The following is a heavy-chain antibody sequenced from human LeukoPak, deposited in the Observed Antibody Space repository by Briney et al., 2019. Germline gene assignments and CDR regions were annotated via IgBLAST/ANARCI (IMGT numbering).Heavy chain of an antibody. J-gene: IGHJ5*02. CDR3: ARYRGGNWFDP. CDR2: IKQDGSEK. CDR1: GFTFSNYW. D-gene: IGHD1-26*01. Sequence: GGSLRLSCAASGFTFSNYWMSWVRQAPGKGLEWVANIKQDGSEKYYVDSVKGRFTIFRDNAKNSLYLQMNSLRAEDTALYYCARYRGGNWFDPWGQGTLVTVSS. V-gene: IGHV3-7*01.